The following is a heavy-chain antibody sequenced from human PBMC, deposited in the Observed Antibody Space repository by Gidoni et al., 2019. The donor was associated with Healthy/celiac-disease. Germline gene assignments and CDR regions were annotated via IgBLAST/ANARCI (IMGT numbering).Heavy chain of an antibody. V-gene: IGHV3-30*18. CDR2: ISYDGSNK. CDR3: AKEGVRVIEMATIPPSLGMDV. J-gene: IGHJ6*02. D-gene: IGHD5-12*01. Sequence: QVQLVDSGGGVVQPGRSLRLSCAASGFTFRSYGMHWVRQAPGKGLVWVEVISYDGSNKCYAGCVKGRFTISRENSKNTLYLQMNSLRAEDTAVYYCAKEGVRVIEMATIPPSLGMDVWGQGTTVTVSS. CDR1: GFTFRSYG.